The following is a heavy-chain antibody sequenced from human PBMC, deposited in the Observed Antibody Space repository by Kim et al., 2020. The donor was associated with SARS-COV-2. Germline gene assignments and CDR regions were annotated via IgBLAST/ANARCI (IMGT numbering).Heavy chain of an antibody. Sequence: SETLSLTCTVSGGSISSSSYYWGWIRQPPGKGLEWIGSIYYSGSTYYNPSLKSRVTISVDTSKNQFSLKLSSVTAADTAVYYCARRGGYYDSSGYYLDYWGQGTLVTVSS. V-gene: IGHV4-39*01. J-gene: IGHJ4*02. D-gene: IGHD3-22*01. CDR1: GGSISSSSYY. CDR3: ARRGGYYDSSGYYLDY. CDR2: IYYSGST.